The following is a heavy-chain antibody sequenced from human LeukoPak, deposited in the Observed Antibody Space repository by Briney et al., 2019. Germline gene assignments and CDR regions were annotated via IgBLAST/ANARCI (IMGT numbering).Heavy chain of an antibody. CDR1: GFTFAKCA. CDR3: AGDRNSDWYSPLDY. J-gene: IGHJ4*02. CDR2: ITATGDTA. Sequence: GGSLRLSCVASGFTFAKCAMSWIRQAPGKGLEWVAIITATGDTAYYADSVKGRFTISRDNSRNTVYMQMDSLRAEDTAIYYCAGDRNSDWYSPLDYWGQGSQVTVSP. D-gene: IGHD6-19*01. V-gene: IGHV3-23*01.